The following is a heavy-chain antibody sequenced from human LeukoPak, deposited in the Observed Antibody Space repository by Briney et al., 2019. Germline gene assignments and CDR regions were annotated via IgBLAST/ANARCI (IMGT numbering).Heavy chain of an antibody. V-gene: IGHV3-21*01. Sequence: PGGSLRLSCAASGFTFSSYSMNWVRQAPGKGLEWVSSISSSSSYIYYADSVKGRFTISRDNAKNSLYLQMNSLRAEDAAVYYCATDYDSRFDPWGQGTLVTVSS. CDR2: ISSSSSYI. CDR1: GFTFSSYS. D-gene: IGHD3-22*01. J-gene: IGHJ5*02. CDR3: ATDYDSRFDP.